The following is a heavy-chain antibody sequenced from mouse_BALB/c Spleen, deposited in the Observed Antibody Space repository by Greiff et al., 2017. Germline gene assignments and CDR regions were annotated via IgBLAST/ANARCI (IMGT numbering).Heavy chain of an antibody. Sequence: EVKLMESGGGLVKPGGSLKLSCAASGFTFSSYAMSWVRQSPEKRLEWVAEISSGGSYTYYPDTVTGRFTISRDNPKNTLFLQMTSLRSEDTAMYYCARPYGSSYAMDYWGQGTSVTVSS. CDR3: ARPYGSSYAMDY. J-gene: IGHJ4*01. CDR1: GFTFSSYA. D-gene: IGHD1-1*01. V-gene: IGHV5-9-4*01. CDR2: ISSGGSYT.